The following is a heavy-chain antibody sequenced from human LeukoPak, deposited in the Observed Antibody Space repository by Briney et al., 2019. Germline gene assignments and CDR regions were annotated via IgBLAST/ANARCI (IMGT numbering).Heavy chain of an antibody. Sequence: ASVKVSCKASGYTFTSYGISWVRQAPGQGLEWMGWISAYNGNTNYAQKFQGRVTITADKSTSTAYMELSSLRSEDTAVYYCASLPGPYSSSWYGGYYYYGMDVWGQGTTVTVSS. D-gene: IGHD6-13*01. CDR3: ASLPGPYSSSWYGGYYYYGMDV. V-gene: IGHV1-18*01. CDR1: GYTFTSYG. J-gene: IGHJ6*02. CDR2: ISAYNGNT.